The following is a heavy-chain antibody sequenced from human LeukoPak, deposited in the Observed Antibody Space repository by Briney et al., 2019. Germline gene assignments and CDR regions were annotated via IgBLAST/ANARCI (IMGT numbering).Heavy chain of an antibody. CDR3: AREGGGSGLWYYDL. J-gene: IGHJ2*01. CDR2: IGGGGVTT. CDR1: GFTFSSYS. Sequence: PGGSLRLSCAASGFTFSSYSMHWVRQAPGKGPEFVSVIGGGGVTTFYADSVKDRFTISRDNSKNTLYLEVGSLRAEDMAVYYCAREGGGSGLWYYDLWGRGTLVTVSS. D-gene: IGHD1-26*01. V-gene: IGHV3-64*02.